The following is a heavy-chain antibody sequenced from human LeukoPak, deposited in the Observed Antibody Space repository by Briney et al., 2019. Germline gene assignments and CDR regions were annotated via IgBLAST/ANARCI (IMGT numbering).Heavy chain of an antibody. J-gene: IGHJ4*02. V-gene: IGHV3-23*01. CDR1: GFTFSSYG. CDR3: ARLFLRVDDY. D-gene: IGHD2-15*01. CDR2: ISGSGGST. Sequence: PGGSLRLSCAASGFTFSSYGMSWVRQAPGKGLEWVSAISGSGGSTYYADSVKGRFTISRDNAKNSLYLQMNSLRAEDTAVYYCARLFLRVDDYWGQGTLVTVSS.